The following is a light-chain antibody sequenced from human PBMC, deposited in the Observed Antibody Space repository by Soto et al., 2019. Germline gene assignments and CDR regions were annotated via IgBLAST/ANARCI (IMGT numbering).Light chain of an antibody. CDR1: NLGDKY. Sequence: SYELTQPPSVSVSPGQTASITCTGDNLGDKYFCWYQQKPGQSPVLVIYQDTKRHSGIPERFSGSNSGYTATLTISGTQAMDENDYYCQSWDSSTYGVFGGGTKLTV. CDR2: QDT. J-gene: IGLJ2*01. V-gene: IGLV3-1*01. CDR3: QSWDSSTYGV.